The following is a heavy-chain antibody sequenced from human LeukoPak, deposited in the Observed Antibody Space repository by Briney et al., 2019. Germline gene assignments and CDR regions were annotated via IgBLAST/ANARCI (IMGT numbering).Heavy chain of an antibody. CDR1: GFIFSHFG. CDR3: ARDSCLIKTCLDY. Sequence: QPGGSLRLSCATSGFIFSHFGMHWVRQAPGKGLEWVAAIQSDGSQEYSADSVKGRSTISRDKSKSTMYLQIDTLRAEDTAVYYCARDSCLIKTCLDYWGQGTLVTVSS. V-gene: IGHV3-33*01. D-gene: IGHD3-10*01. CDR2: IQSDGSQE. J-gene: IGHJ4*02.